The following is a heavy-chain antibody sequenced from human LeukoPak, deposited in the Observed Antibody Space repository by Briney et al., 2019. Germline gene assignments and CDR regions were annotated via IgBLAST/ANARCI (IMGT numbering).Heavy chain of an antibody. D-gene: IGHD1-1*01. V-gene: IGHV1-18*01. Sequence: GASVKVSCKASGYTFASYGISWVRQAPGQGLEWMGWISAYNGNTNYAQKLQGRVTMTTDTSTSTAYMELRSLRSDDTAVYYCARKKHSGWNDAPYNWFDPWGQGTLVTVSS. J-gene: IGHJ5*02. CDR2: ISAYNGNT. CDR3: ARKKHSGWNDAPYNWFDP. CDR1: GYTFASYG.